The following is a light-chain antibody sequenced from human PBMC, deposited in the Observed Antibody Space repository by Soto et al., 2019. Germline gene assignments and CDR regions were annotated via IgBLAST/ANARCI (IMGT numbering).Light chain of an antibody. CDR3: QQYYSTPALT. CDR2: WAS. Sequence: DILMSQSPDSLAVSLCERATINFKSSYTFSFSSVIKNYLAWYQQKPGQPPKLLIYWASTRESGVPDRFSGSGSGTDFTLTISSLQAEDVAVYYCQQYYSTPALTFGGGTKVDIK. J-gene: IGKJ4*01. CDR1: YTFSFSSVIKNY. V-gene: IGKV4-1*01.